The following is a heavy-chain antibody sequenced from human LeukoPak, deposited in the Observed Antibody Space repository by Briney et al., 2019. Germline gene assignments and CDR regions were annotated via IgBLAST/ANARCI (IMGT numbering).Heavy chain of an antibody. Sequence: PSETLSLTCAVSGGSIITTNWWSWVRQPPGKGLEWIGEVHLNGATHYNPSLVSRVSMSIDKSKNHMSLKLTSVTAADTAIYYCTRESGAFSPFGFWGQGTLVTVSS. J-gene: IGHJ4*02. CDR3: TRESGAFSPFGF. V-gene: IGHV4-4*02. D-gene: IGHD1-26*01. CDR1: GGSIITTNW. CDR2: VHLNGAT.